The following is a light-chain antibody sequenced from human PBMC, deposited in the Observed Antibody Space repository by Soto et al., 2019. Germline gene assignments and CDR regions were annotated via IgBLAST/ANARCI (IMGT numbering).Light chain of an antibody. CDR2: DAS. Sequence: DIQMTQSPSTLSASVGDRVTITCRASQSISSWLAWYQQKPGKAPKLLIYDASSLESGVPSRFSGSGSGTEFTLTISSRQPDNFATYCCQQYGTFGQGTKVEIK. CDR1: QSISSW. J-gene: IGKJ1*01. CDR3: QQYGT. V-gene: IGKV1-5*01.